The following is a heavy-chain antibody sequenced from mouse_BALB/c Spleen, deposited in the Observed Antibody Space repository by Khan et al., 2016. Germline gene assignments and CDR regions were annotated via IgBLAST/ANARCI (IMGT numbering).Heavy chain of an antibody. V-gene: IGHV5-6-3*01. J-gene: IGHJ4*01. CDR3: ARVRQAVDY. CDR2: INSNGGST. CDR1: GFTFSTYA. D-gene: IGHD2-14*01. Sequence: EVELVEFGGGLVQPGGSPKLSCAASGFTFSTYAMSWVRQTPDKRLELVATINSNGGSTYYPDNVKGRFTISRDNAKNTLYLQMSSLKSEDTAMYYCARVRQAVDYWGQGTSVTVSS.